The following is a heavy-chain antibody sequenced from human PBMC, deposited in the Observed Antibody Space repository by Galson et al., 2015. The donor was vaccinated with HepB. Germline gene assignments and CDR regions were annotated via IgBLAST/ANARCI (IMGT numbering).Heavy chain of an antibody. CDR2: ISGSGSST. Sequence: SLRLSCAASGFTFSSYAMHWVRQAPGKGLEWVSSISGSGSSTYYADSVKGRFTISRDNSKNTLYLQMDNLRAEDTAVYYCAKESSVVVLVIYYFDYWGQGTLVTVSS. CDR3: AKESSVVVLVIYYFDY. V-gene: IGHV3-23*01. D-gene: IGHD2-15*01. J-gene: IGHJ4*02. CDR1: GFTFSSYA.